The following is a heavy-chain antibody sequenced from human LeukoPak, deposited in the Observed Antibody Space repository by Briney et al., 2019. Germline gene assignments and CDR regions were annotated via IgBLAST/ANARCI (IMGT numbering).Heavy chain of an antibody. CDR1: GGSIRSGDYY. Sequence: SETLSLTCTVSGGSIRSGDYYWSWFRQPPGKGLEWIGYIYYSGNTHYNPSFESRVTISVDTSKSQFSLKLSPVTAADTAVYYCARDLIIYDSRGPSGTLSYGMDVWGQGTTVTVSS. D-gene: IGHD3-22*01. CDR3: ARDLIIYDSRGPSGTLSYGMDV. J-gene: IGHJ6*02. CDR2: IYYSGNT. V-gene: IGHV4-30-4*01.